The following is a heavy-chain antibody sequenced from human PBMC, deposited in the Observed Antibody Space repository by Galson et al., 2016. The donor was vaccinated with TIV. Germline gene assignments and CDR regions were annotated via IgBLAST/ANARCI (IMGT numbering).Heavy chain of an antibody. D-gene: IGHD2-15*01. CDR3: ARADGQCSSGSCYLADY. V-gene: IGHV1-46*01. J-gene: IGHJ4*02. CDR2: INPSGGTT. CDR1: GYTFTNYF. Sequence: SVKVSCKASGYTFTNYFMHWVRQAPGQGLEWMGIINPSGGTTNYAQKFQGRVTMTRETSTSTVYMELTNLRSDDTAVYYCARADGQCSSGSCYLADYWGQGSLVTVSS.